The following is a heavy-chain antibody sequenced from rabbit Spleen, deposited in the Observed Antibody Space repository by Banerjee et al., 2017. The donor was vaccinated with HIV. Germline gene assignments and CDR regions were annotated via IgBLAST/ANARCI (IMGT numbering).Heavy chain of an antibody. CDR2: ISGISGNI. CDR1: GISFSGNYW. Sequence: QSLEESGGDLVKPGASLTLTCTASGISFSGNYWTCWVRQAPGKGLELITCISGISGNIYYASWVNGRFSISKPSSTTVTLQMTSLTAADTATYFCARGDGGYGYALNLWGPGTLVTVS. J-gene: IGHJ4*01. CDR3: ARGDGGYGYALNL. D-gene: IGHD6-1*01. V-gene: IGHV1S40*01.